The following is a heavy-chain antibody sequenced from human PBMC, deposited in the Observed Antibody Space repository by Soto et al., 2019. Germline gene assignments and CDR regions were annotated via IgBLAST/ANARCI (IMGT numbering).Heavy chain of an antibody. Sequence: EVQLLESGGGLVQPGGSLRLSCAASGFTFSSYAMKWVRQAPGKGLEWVSLIGESGTTTYYADSVKGRFTISRDNSGNTLFLEMYSLRAEVTAVYYCASYIPGVRYYGMDVWGQGTTVTVSS. CDR3: ASYIPGVRYYGMDV. J-gene: IGHJ6*02. CDR1: GFTFSSYA. D-gene: IGHD2-2*01. CDR2: IGESGTTT. V-gene: IGHV3-23*01.